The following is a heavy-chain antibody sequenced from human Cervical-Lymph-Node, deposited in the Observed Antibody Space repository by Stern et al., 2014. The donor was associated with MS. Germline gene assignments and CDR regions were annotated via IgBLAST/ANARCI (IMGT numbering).Heavy chain of an antibody. J-gene: IGHJ4*02. CDR1: GGSFINNV. CDR3: AGAAPTTSSYNF. V-gene: IGHV1-69*01. CDR2: TIPIFGTA. D-gene: IGHD3-10*01. Sequence: QVQLVQSGAEVMKPGSSVKVSCQASGGSFINNVISWVRQAPGQGLEWMGGTIPIFGTALYAQKFRGRVTITADESNPPPSMDICSLRTYRPAVYFRAGAAPTTSSYNFWGPGTLVTVSS.